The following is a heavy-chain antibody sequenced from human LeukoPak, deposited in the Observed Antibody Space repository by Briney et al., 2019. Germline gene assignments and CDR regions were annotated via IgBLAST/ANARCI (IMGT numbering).Heavy chain of an antibody. D-gene: IGHD3-22*01. V-gene: IGHV3-11*05. CDR2: ISSSSSYT. CDR3: ARGGHYYDSSGQNAFDI. CDR1: GFTFSDYY. J-gene: IGHJ3*02. Sequence: GGSLRLSCAASGFTFSDYYMSWIRQAPGKGLEWVSYISSSSSYTNYADSVKGRFTISRDNAKNSLYLQMNSLRAMDTAVYYCARGGHYYDSSGQNAFDIWGQGTMVTVSS.